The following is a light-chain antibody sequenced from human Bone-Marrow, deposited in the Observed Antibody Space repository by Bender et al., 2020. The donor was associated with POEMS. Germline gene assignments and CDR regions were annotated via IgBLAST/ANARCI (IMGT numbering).Light chain of an antibody. V-gene: IGLV2-14*03. CDR3: CSYAGSFSFI. CDR1: SSDIGRYNY. Sequence: QSALTQPASVSGSPGQSITISCTGTSSDIGRYNYVSWYQQHPGKAPTLIIYDVNNRPSGVSTRFSGSKSGDTASLTISGLQAEDEADYYCCSYAGSFSFIFGGGTKLTVL. J-gene: IGLJ2*01. CDR2: DVN.